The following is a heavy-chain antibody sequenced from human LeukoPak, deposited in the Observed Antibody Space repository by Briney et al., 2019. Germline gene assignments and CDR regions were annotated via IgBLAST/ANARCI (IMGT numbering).Heavy chain of an antibody. D-gene: IGHD3-22*01. CDR3: ARDTYYYDSSGYLGY. V-gene: IGHV1-46*01. CDR1: GYTFTSYY. CDR2: INPSGGST. Sequence: SVKVSCKASGYTFTSYYMHWVRQAPGQGLEWMGIINPSGGSTSYAQKFQGRVTMTRDTSTSTVYMELSSLRSEDTAVYYCARDTYYYDSSGYLGYWGQGTLVTVSS. J-gene: IGHJ4*02.